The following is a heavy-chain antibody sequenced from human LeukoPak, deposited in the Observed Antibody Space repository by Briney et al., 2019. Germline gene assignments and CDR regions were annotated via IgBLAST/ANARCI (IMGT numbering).Heavy chain of an antibody. D-gene: IGHD2-15*01. CDR2: ISAYNGNT. J-gene: IGHJ4*02. CDR3: ARDRSGLGYCNGGTCSSGY. V-gene: IGHV1-18*01. CDR1: GYTFTSYG. Sequence: GASVKVSCKASGYTFTSYGISWVRQAPGQGLEWMGWISAYNGNTNYAQKLQGRVTMTTDTSTSTAYMELRSLRSDDTAVYYCARDRSGLGYCNGGTCSSGYWGQGTLVTVSS.